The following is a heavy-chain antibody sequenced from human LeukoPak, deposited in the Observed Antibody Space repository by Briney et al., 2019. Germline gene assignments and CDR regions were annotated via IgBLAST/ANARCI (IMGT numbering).Heavy chain of an antibody. Sequence: PSETLSLTCTVSGGSISSGSYYWSWIRQPAGKGLEWIGRIYTSGSTNYNPSLKSRVTISVDTSKNQFSLKLSSVTAADTAVYYCAREGLGSGYHYVELDYWGQGTLVTVSS. CDR2: IYTSGST. V-gene: IGHV4-61*02. CDR1: GGSISSGSYY. CDR3: AREGLGSGYHYVELDY. D-gene: IGHD3-22*01. J-gene: IGHJ4*02.